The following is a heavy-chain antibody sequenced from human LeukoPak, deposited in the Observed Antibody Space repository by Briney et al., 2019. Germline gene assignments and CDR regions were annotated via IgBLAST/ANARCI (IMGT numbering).Heavy chain of an antibody. CDR1: GGSFSGYY. V-gene: IGHV4-34*01. CDR2: INHSGST. J-gene: IGHJ4*02. D-gene: IGHD3-22*01. Sequence: SETLSLTCAVYGGSFSGYYWSWSRQPPGKGLEWIGEINHSGSTNYNPFLKSRVTISVDTSKKQFSLKLSSVTAADTAVYYCVTYYFDSSGPKKNYWGQGTLVTVSS. CDR3: VTYYFDSSGPKKNY.